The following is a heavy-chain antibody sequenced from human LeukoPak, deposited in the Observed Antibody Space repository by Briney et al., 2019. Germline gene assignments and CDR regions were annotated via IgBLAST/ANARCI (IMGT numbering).Heavy chain of an antibody. CDR1: GGSFSGYY. CDR2: INHSGST. Sequence: SETLSLTCAVYGGSFSGYYWSWIRQPPGKGLEWIGEINHSGSTNYNPSLKSRVTISVDTSKNQFSLKLSSVTAAGTAVYYCTRGSIAYYYMDVWGKGTTVTISS. V-gene: IGHV4-34*01. J-gene: IGHJ6*03. D-gene: IGHD3-22*01. CDR3: TRGSIAYYYMDV.